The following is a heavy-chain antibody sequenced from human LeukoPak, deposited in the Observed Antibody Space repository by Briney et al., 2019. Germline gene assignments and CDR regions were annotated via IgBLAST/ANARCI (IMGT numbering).Heavy chain of an antibody. CDR2: ISHSGAT. D-gene: IGHD4-11*01. V-gene: IGHV4-4*02. Sequence: LEWIGEISHSGATNHNPSLKSRVTMSVDKSKNQLSLRVNSVTATDAAMYYCVRGDDYMFDYWGQGTLVTVSS. CDR3: VRGDDYMFDY. J-gene: IGHJ4*02.